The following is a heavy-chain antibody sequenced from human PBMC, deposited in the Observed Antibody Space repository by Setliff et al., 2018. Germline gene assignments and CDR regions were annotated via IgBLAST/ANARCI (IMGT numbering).Heavy chain of an antibody. Sequence: SETLSLTCTVSGGSISNYYWSWIRQPAGKGLEWIGRIYTSGSTNYNPSLKSRVTMSMDTSKNQFSLKVSSVTAADTAVYYCARSFSRREKFLLDYWGQGALVTVSS. J-gene: IGHJ4*02. CDR1: GGSISNYY. CDR3: ARSFSRREKFLLDY. CDR2: IYTSGST. V-gene: IGHV4-4*07.